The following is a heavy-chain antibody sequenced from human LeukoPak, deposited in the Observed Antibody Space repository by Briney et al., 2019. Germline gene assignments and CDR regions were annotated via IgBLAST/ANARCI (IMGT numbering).Heavy chain of an antibody. D-gene: IGHD6-19*01. CDR3: AKGGSGWLFDY. Sequence: GGSLRLSCAASGFTFSSYAMSCVRQAPGGGLEWVSGISGSGGSTYYADSVRGRFTISRYNSKNRLYLQMTSLRAEDTAVYYCAKGGSGWLFDYRGQGTLVTASS. CDR1: GFTFSSYA. V-gene: IGHV3-23*01. CDR2: ISGSGGST. J-gene: IGHJ4*02.